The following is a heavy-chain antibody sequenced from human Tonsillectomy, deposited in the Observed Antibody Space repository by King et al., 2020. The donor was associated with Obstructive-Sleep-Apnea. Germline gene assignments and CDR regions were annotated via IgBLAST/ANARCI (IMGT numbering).Heavy chain of an antibody. D-gene: IGHD3-22*01. V-gene: IGHV4-31*03. CDR3: ARLDYYDSSGYYLSLDY. Sequence: QLQESGPGLVKPSQTLSLTCTVSGGSISSGGYYWSWIRQHPGKGLEWIGYIYYSGSTYYNPSLKSRVTISVDTSKNQFSLKLSSVTAADTAVYYCARLDYYDSSGYYLSLDYWGQGTLVTVSS. CDR1: GGSISSGGYY. J-gene: IGHJ4*02. CDR2: IYYSGST.